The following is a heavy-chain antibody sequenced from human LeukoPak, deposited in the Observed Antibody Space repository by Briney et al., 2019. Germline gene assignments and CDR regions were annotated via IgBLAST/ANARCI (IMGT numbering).Heavy chain of an antibody. CDR1: GFTSSSYG. V-gene: IGHV3-30*02. Sequence: GGSLRLSCVASGFTSSSYGVHWVRQAPGKGLEWVSFIRYDGSNKYYVDSVKGRFTIYRDNSKNTLYLQMNSLRAEDTAVYYCASSRYDSSGYYGIIAYWGQGTLVTVSS. CDR2: IRYDGSNK. D-gene: IGHD3-22*01. CDR3: ASSRYDSSGYYGIIAY. J-gene: IGHJ4*02.